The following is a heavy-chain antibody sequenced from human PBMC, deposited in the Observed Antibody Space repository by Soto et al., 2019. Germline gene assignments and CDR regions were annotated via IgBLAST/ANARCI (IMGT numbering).Heavy chain of an antibody. Sequence: QMHLVQSGAEVKKPGSSVKVSCKASGGSFTYTLSWVRQAPGQGLEWMGGIIPIFGTTNYAQKFQDRVPITADESTKTAYMELNTLTSEDTAVYYCARLHSHGTYGMDVWGQGTTVTVSS. CDR3: ARLHSHGTYGMDV. D-gene: IGHD5-18*01. CDR1: GGSFTYT. J-gene: IGHJ6*02. CDR2: IIPIFGTT. V-gene: IGHV1-69*01.